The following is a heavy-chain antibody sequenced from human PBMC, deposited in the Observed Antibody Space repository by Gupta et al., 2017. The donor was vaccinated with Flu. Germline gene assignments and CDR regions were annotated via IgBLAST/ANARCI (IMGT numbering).Heavy chain of an antibody. Sequence: EVQLVESGGGLVKPGGSLRLSGPASGFTFSGYSMNWVRQAPGKGLEGVSSISSSSTNIRYAASLRGRFTIPGDNAKTSLYLQMNSLKAKDTVFNSCGRVKGNEYGRGYFAPWGQETLSPSPQ. CDR1: GFTFSGYS. CDR3: GRVKGNEYGRGYFAP. V-gene: IGHV3-21*01. J-gene: IGHJ4*02. CDR2: ISSSSTNI. D-gene: IGHD2/OR15-2a*01.